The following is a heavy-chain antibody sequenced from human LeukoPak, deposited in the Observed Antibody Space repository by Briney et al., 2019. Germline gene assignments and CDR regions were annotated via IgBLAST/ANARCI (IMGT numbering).Heavy chain of an antibody. V-gene: IGHV4-59*01. Sequence: PSETLSLTYTVSGGSISSYYWSWIPQPPGKGLEWIGYIYYSGSTNYNPSLKSRVTISVDTSKNQFSLKLSSVTAADTAVYYCARGRSSGWYMYWGQGTLVTVSS. CDR3: ARGRSSGWYMY. CDR2: IYYSGST. D-gene: IGHD6-19*01. J-gene: IGHJ4*02. CDR1: GGSISSYY.